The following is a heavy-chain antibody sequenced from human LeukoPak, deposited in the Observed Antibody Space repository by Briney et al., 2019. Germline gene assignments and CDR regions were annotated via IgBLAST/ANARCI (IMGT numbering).Heavy chain of an antibody. CDR3: AKDGYYDSSAYYYVRYFDL. J-gene: IGHJ2*01. D-gene: IGHD3-22*01. V-gene: IGHV3-23*01. CDR2: MSGSGGST. CDR1: GFTFRSYE. Sequence: GGSLRLSCEDSGFTFRSYEMNWVRQAPGKGLEWVSAMSGSGGSTYYADSVKGRFTISRDNSKNTLYLQMNSLRAEDTAVYYCAKDGYYDSSAYYYVRYFDLWGRGTLVTVSS.